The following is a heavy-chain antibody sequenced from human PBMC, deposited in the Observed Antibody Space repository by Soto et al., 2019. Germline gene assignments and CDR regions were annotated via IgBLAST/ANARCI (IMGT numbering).Heavy chain of an antibody. Sequence: PGESLKISCKGSGYNFAGYWIGWVRQMPGKGLEVRGIIYPSDSDTRYRPSFQGQVTISADKSISSAYLQWSSLRASDTAMYYCARGGVSTRTFDYWGQGTPVTVSS. CDR1: GYNFAGYW. V-gene: IGHV5-51*01. CDR3: ARGGVSTRTFDY. D-gene: IGHD3-3*01. J-gene: IGHJ4*02. CDR2: IYPSDSDT.